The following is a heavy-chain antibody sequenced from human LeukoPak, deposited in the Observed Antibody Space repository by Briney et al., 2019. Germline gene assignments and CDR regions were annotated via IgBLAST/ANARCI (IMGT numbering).Heavy chain of an antibody. V-gene: IGHV3-30*02. J-gene: IGHJ4*02. Sequence: GGSLRLSCAASGFSFSSSAMHWVRQAPGKGLDWVAFIHYDGNNKYYADSVKGRFTISRDNSKNTVHLQMNSLRPKDTAVYYCAARRLTVTTEIDYWGQGTLVTVSS. D-gene: IGHD4-17*01. CDR2: IHYDGNNK. CDR3: AARRLTVTTEIDY. CDR1: GFSFSSSA.